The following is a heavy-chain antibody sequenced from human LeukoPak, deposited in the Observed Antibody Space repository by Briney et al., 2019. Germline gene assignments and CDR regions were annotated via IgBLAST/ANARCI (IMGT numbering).Heavy chain of an antibody. V-gene: IGHV3-48*01. J-gene: IGHJ4*02. CDR1: GFTVSNNE. Sequence: GGSLRLSCAASGFTVSNNEMSWVRQAPGKGLEWVSYISGSSSTKYNADSVKGRFTISRDNAKNSLYLQMNSLRVEDTAVYYCARGYYGSGIDSWGQGTLVTVSS. CDR3: ARGYYGSGIDS. CDR2: ISGSSSTK. D-gene: IGHD3-10*01.